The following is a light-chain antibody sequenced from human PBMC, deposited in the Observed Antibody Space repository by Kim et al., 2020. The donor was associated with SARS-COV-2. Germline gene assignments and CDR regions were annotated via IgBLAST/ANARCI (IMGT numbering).Light chain of an antibody. CDR2: DVS. CDR1: SSDVGSYNY. Sequence: GQGVTISCTGASSDVGSYNYISWYQQYPGKAPKLMIYDVSKRPSGVPDRFSGSKSGSTASLTISGLQAEDEADYYCCSYAGSYTLVFGGGTQLTVL. CDR3: CSYAGSYTLV. V-gene: IGLV2-11*03. J-gene: IGLJ2*01.